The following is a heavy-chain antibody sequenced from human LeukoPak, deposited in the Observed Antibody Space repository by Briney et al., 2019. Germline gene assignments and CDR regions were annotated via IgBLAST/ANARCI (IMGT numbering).Heavy chain of an antibody. Sequence: GPLRLSCAASGFTFSNYNMNWVRQAPGKGLEWIGEINHSGSTNYNPSLKSRVTISVDTSKNQFSLKLSSVTAADTAVYYCARYCSSTSCYRPGVPLDYWGQGTLVTVSS. CDR2: INHSGST. D-gene: IGHD2-2*01. V-gene: IGHV4-34*01. CDR3: ARYCSSTSCYRPGVPLDY. CDR1: GFTFSNYN. J-gene: IGHJ4*02.